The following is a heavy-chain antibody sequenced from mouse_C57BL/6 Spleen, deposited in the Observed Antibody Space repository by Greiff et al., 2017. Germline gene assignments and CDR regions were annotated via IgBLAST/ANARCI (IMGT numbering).Heavy chain of an antibody. CDR3: ARDRGITNYFDY. V-gene: IGHV5-4*01. Sequence: DVKLVESGGGLVKPGGSLKLSCAASGFTFSSYAMSWVRQTPEKRLEWVATISDGGSYTYYPDNVKGRFTISRDNANNNLYLQLSHLKAEDTAMYYCARDRGITNYFDYWGQGTTLTVSS. J-gene: IGHJ2*01. D-gene: IGHD2-4*01. CDR1: GFTFSSYA. CDR2: ISDGGSYT.